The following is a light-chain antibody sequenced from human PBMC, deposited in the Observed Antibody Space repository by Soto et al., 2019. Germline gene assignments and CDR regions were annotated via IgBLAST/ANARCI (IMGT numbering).Light chain of an antibody. CDR2: AAS. J-gene: IGKJ1*01. CDR3: QQSYTTPRT. Sequence: DIQMTQSPSSLSASVVDRVAITCRASQSISSYLNWYQQKPGKAPKLLIYAASSLQSGVPSRFSGSGSGTDFTLTISSLQPEDFATYYCQQSYTTPRTFGQGTKVDNK. V-gene: IGKV1-39*01. CDR1: QSISSY.